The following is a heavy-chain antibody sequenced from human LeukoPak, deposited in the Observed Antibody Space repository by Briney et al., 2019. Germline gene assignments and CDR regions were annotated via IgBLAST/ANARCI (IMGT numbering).Heavy chain of an antibody. J-gene: IGHJ3*02. D-gene: IGHD4-23*01. CDR2: IIPIFGTA. V-gene: IGHV1-69*13. CDR3: ARDPCGGNSGAFDI. CDR1: GGTFGSYA. Sequence: SVKVSCKASGGTFGSYAISWVRQAHGQGLEWMGGIIPIFGTANYAQKFQGRVTITADESTSTAYMELSSLRSEDTAVYYCARDPCGGNSGAFDIWGQGTMVTVSS.